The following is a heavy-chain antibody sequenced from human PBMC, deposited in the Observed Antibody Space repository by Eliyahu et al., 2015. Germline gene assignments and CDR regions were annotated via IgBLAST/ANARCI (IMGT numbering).Heavy chain of an antibody. V-gene: IGHV3-48*01. CDR2: ISSSSSTI. D-gene: IGHD2-2*02. CDR3: ARDPEDIVVVPAAILPTPGIAAAGTDY. CDR1: GFTFSSYS. J-gene: IGHJ4*02. Sequence: EVQLVESGGGLVQPGGSLRLSCAASGFTFSSYSMNWVRXAPGRGLEWVSYISSSSSTIYYADSVKGRFTISRDNAKNSLYLQMNSLRAEDTAVYYCARDPEDIVVVPAAILPTPGIAAAGTDYWGQGTLVTVSS.